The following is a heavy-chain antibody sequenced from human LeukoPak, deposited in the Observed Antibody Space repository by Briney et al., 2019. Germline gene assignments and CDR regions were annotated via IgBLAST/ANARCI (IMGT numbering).Heavy chain of an antibody. CDR1: GVILSNYA. CDR2: ISFDGTNK. CDR3: ATDYGDYEPIDY. Sequence: GGSLRLSCTASGVILSNYAMHWVRRPPGRGLEWVAVISFDGTNKYYGDSVEGRFSVSRDNSKNTLYLQMNSLRPDDTAVYYCATDYGDYEPIDYWGQGTLVTVSS. V-gene: IGHV3-30*04. D-gene: IGHD4-17*01. J-gene: IGHJ4*02.